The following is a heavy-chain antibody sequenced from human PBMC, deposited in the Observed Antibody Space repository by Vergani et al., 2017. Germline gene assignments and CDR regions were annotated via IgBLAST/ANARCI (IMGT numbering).Heavy chain of an antibody. Sequence: QLQLQESGSGLVKPSQTLSLTCAVSGGSISSGGYSWSWIRQPPGKGLEWIGYIYHSGSTYYNPSLKSRVTISVDRSKNQFSLKLSSVTAADTAVYYCASQCVWSGDCYPVGEYWGQGTLVTVSS. CDR2: IYHSGST. CDR3: ASQCVWSGDCYPVGEY. CDR1: GGSISSGGYS. V-gene: IGHV4-30-2*01. J-gene: IGHJ4*02. D-gene: IGHD2-21*02.